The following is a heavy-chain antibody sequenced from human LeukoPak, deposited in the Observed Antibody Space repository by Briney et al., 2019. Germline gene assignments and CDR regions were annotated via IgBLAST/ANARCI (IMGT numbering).Heavy chain of an antibody. CDR1: GYTFTSYD. V-gene: IGHV1-2*02. J-gene: IGHJ5*02. D-gene: IGHD3-10*01. CDR2: IIPDTGDT. CDR3: ARGGTMIRGPFDP. Sequence: GASVKVPCKTSGYTFTSYDINWVRQAPGQGLEWMGWIIPDTGDTKYAQKFQGRVTMTRDTSISTAYMDLSRLTSDDTAMYYCARGGTMIRGPFDPWGQGTLVTVSS.